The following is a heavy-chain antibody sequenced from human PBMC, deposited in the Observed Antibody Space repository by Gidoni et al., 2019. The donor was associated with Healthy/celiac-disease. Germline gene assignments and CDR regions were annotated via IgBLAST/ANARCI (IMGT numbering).Heavy chain of an antibody. CDR1: GGSIRSGGYS. D-gene: IGHD4-17*01. CDR3: ARASYYGDYYFDY. V-gene: IGHV4-30-2*01. Sequence: QLQLQESGSGLVKPSQTLSLTCAVSGGSIRSGGYSWSWIRQPPGKGLEWIGYIYHSGSTYYNPSLKSRVTISVDRSKNQFSLKLSSVTAADTAVYYCARASYYGDYYFDYWGQGTLVTVSS. CDR2: IYHSGST. J-gene: IGHJ4*02.